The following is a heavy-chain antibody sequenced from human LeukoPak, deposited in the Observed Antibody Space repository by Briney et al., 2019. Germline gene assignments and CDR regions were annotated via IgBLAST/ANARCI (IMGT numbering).Heavy chain of an antibody. D-gene: IGHD5-12*01. V-gene: IGHV4-38-2*01. Sequence: EPSETLSLTCAVSGYFISRGYYWGWIRQPPGKGLEWIGNVPQSGTTYHNPSLKSRVTISIDTSKNQFSLKLSSVTAADTAVYYCARGGSGYDFRYYYGMDVWGQGTTVTVSS. CDR3: ARGGSGYDFRYYYGMDV. J-gene: IGHJ6*02. CDR1: GYFISRGYY. CDR2: VPQSGTT.